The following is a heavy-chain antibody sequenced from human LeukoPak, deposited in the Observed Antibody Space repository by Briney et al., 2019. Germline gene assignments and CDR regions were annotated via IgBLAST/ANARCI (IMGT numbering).Heavy chain of an antibody. CDR3: AKCGASLLWFGELNYYFDY. Sequence: GGSLRLSCAASGFTFSSYAMSWVPQAPGKGLEWFSAISGSGGSTYYADSVKGRFTISRDNSKNTLYLQMNSLRAEDTAVYYCAKCGASLLWFGELNYYFDYWGQGTLVTVSS. CDR1: GFTFSSYA. V-gene: IGHV3-23*01. J-gene: IGHJ4*02. CDR2: ISGSGGST. D-gene: IGHD3-10*01.